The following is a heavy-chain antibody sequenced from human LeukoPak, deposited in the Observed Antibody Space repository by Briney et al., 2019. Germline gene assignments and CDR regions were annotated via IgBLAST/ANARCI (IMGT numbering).Heavy chain of an antibody. CDR2: ISGSGGST. V-gene: IGHV3-23*01. CDR3: AKAPSIAAAGTFDY. Sequence: GGSLRLSCAASGFTFSSYAMSWVRQAPGKGLEWVLAISGSGGSTYYADSVKDRFTISRGNSKNTLYLQMNSLRAEDTAVYYCAKAPSIAAAGTFDYWGQGTLVTVSS. J-gene: IGHJ4*02. CDR1: GFTFSSYA. D-gene: IGHD6-13*01.